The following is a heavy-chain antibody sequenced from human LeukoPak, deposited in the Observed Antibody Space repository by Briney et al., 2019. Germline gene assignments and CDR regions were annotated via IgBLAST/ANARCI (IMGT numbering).Heavy chain of an antibody. CDR1: GYTFTSYD. J-gene: IGHJ6*03. V-gene: IGHV1-2*02. CDR3: ATRGRYYYYYMDV. CDR2: INPNSGGT. D-gene: IGHD3-10*01. Sequence: ASVKVSCKASGYTFTSYDINWVRQATGQGLEWMGWINPNSGGTNYAQKFQGRVTMTRDTSISTAYMELSSLRSEDTAVYYCATRGRYYYYYMDVWGKGTTVTVSS.